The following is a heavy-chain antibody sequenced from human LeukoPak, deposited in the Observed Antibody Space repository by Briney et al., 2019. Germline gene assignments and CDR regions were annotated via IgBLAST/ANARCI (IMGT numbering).Heavy chain of an antibody. V-gene: IGHV1-2*06. J-gene: IGHJ4*02. D-gene: IGHD2/OR15-2a*01. CDR2: IHPISGAT. CDR3: ARDLPFED. CDR1: GYTFIAYH. Sequence: ASVKVSCKASGYTFIAYHMHWVRQAPGQGLEWMGRIHPISGATNYAQSFQGRVTLTRDTSINTAYMELSRLTSDDTAVYYCARDLPFEDWGQGTLVTVSS.